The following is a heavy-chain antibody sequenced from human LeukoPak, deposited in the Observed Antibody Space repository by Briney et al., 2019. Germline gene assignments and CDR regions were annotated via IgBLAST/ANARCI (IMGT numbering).Heavy chain of an antibody. J-gene: IGHJ6*03. CDR2: ISAYSGNT. Sequence: ASVKVSCKASGYTFTSYGISWVRQAPGQGLEWMGWISAYSGNTNYAQKLQGRVTMTTDTSTSTAYMELRSLRSDDTAVYYCARVRALRYFPYYMDVWGKGTTVTVSS. CDR3: ARVRALRYFPYYMDV. V-gene: IGHV1-18*01. CDR1: GYTFTSYG. D-gene: IGHD3-9*01.